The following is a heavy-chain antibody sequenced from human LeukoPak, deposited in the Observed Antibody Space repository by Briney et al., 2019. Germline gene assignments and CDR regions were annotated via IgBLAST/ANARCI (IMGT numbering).Heavy chain of an antibody. CDR1: GGTFSSYA. V-gene: IGHV1-69*05. Sequence: AASVKVSCKASGGTFSSYAISWVRQAPGQGLEWMGGIIPIFGTANYAQKFQGRVTITTDESTSTAYMELSSLRSEDTAVYYCAREGGSYYDILTGYYAPFDYWGQGTLVTVSS. CDR3: AREGGSYYDILTGYYAPFDY. D-gene: IGHD3-9*01. CDR2: IIPIFGTA. J-gene: IGHJ4*02.